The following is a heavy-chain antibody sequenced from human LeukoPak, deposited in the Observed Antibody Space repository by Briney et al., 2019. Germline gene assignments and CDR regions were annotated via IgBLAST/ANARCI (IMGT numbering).Heavy chain of an antibody. D-gene: IGHD5-24*01. CDR3: ARDNPQRWLQVGAFDI. V-gene: IGHV1-18*01. Sequence: ASVKVSCKASGYSFTRYGISYVRQAPGQGLEWVGWISAYNGNTNYAQKFQGRVTMTTDTYTSTAYMELRSLRSDDTAVYYCARDNPQRWLQVGAFDIWGQGTMVTVSS. CDR1: GYSFTRYG. J-gene: IGHJ3*02. CDR2: ISAYNGNT.